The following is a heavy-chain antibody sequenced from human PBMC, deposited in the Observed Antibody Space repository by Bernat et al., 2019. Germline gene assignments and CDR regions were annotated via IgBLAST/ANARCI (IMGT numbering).Heavy chain of an antibody. V-gene: IGHV3-33*08. CDR3: ARDNRVYALDY. J-gene: IGHJ4*02. Sequence: QVQLVESGGGVVQPGRSLRLSCAASGFTFSSYAMHWVRQAPGKGLEWVAVIWYDGSNKYYADSVKGRFTISRDNSKNTLYLQMNSLRAEDTAVYYCARDNRVYALDYWGQGTLVTVSS. D-gene: IGHD2-8*01. CDR2: IWYDGSNK. CDR1: GFTFSSYA.